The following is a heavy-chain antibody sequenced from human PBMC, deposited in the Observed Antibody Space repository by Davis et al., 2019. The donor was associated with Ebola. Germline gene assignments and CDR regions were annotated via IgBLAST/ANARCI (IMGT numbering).Heavy chain of an antibody. J-gene: IGHJ4*02. V-gene: IGHV3-33*01. D-gene: IGHD6-19*01. Sequence: PGGSLRLSCAASGFTFSSYGMHWVRQAPGKGLEWVAVIWYDGSNKYYADSVKGRFTISRDNFKNTLYLQMNSLRAEDTAVYYCARAAGYSSGWGDYWGQGTLVTVSS. CDR1: GFTFSSYG. CDR2: IWYDGSNK. CDR3: ARAAGYSSGWGDY.